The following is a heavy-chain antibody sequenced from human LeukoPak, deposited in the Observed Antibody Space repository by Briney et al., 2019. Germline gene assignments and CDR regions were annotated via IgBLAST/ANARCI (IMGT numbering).Heavy chain of an antibody. CDR1: GFTFSDYY. D-gene: IGHD6-13*01. CDR2: ISSSGSTI. J-gene: IGHJ1*01. CDR3: ARAVGQQLVRYFQH. Sequence: GGSLRLSCAASGFTFSDYYMSWIRQAPGKGLEGVSYISSSGSTIYDADSVKGRFTISRDNAKNSLYLQMNSLRAEDTAVYYCARAVGQQLVRYFQHWGQGTLVTVSS. V-gene: IGHV3-11*01.